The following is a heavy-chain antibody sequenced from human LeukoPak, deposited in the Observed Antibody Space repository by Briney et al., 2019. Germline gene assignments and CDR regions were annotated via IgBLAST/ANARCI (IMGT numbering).Heavy chain of an antibody. CDR3: ARRYCGSTNCYANFDY. V-gene: IGHV5-51*01. D-gene: IGHD2-2*01. J-gene: IGHJ4*02. CDR2: IYPGDSDT. Sequence: GESLKISCQGSGYNFTNYWIGWVRQMPGKGLEWMGIIYPGDSDTRYSPSFQGQVTISADKSSSTAYLQWSSLRASDTAIYYCARRYCGSTNCYANFDYWGQGTLVTVSS. CDR1: GYNFTNYW.